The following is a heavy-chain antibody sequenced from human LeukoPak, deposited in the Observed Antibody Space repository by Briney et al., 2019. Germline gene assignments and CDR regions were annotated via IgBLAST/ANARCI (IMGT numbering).Heavy chain of an antibody. Sequence: SETLSLTCTVSGGSISSGDYYWRWSRQPPGKGVEWIVYIDYSGSTYYNPSLKSRVTISVDTSTNQFSLKLSSVTAADTAVYYCARVVAISDYVWGSYRFDYGGQGTLVTVS. V-gene: IGHV4-30-4*08. CDR1: GGSISSGDYY. J-gene: IGHJ4*02. D-gene: IGHD3-16*02. CDR2: IDYSGST. CDR3: ARVVAISDYVWGSYRFDY.